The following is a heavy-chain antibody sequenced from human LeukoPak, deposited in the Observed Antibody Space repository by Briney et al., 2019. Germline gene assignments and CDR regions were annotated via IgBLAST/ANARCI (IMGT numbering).Heavy chain of an antibody. Sequence: PSETLSLTCAVHGGSFSGYYWSWIRQPPGKGLEWIGEINHSGSTNYNPSLKSRVTISVDTSKNQFSLKLSSVTAADTAVYYCASSSGYYYFDYWGQGTLVTVSS. D-gene: IGHD3-22*01. CDR1: GGSFSGYY. CDR2: INHSGST. CDR3: ASSSGYYYFDY. V-gene: IGHV4-34*01. J-gene: IGHJ4*02.